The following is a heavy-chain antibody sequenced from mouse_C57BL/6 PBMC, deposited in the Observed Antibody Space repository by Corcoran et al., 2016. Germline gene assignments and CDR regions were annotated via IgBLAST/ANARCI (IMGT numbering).Heavy chain of an antibody. D-gene: IGHD2-1*01. CDR1: GYTFTDYY. CDR3: ARSGAGNYDVPYLYFDV. CDR2: IFPGSGST. Sequence: QVQLQQSGPELVKPGASVKISCKASGYTFTDYYINWVKQRPGQGLEWIGWIFPGSGSTYYNEKFKGKATLTVDKSSSTAYMLLSSLTSEDSAVYFCARSGAGNYDVPYLYFDVWGTGTTVTVSS. J-gene: IGHJ1*03. V-gene: IGHV1-75*01.